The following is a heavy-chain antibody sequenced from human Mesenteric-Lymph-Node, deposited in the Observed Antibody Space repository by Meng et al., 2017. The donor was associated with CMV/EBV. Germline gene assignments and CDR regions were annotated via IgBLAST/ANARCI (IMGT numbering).Heavy chain of an antibody. V-gene: IGHV4-34*01. CDR2: INDSGRI. J-gene: IGHJ5*02. Sequence: GSFSGYYGSWIRQPPGKGLEWIGEINDSGRINLNPSLKSRVTISIDTSKNQFSLKLSSVSAADTAVYYCARGGYSSSWSSYSWFDPWGQGTLVTVSS. CDR1: GSFSGYY. D-gene: IGHD6-13*01. CDR3: ARGGYSSSWSSYSWFDP.